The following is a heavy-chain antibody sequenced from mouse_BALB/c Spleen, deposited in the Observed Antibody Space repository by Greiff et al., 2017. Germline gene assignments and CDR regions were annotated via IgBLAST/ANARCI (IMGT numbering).Heavy chain of an antibody. CDR2: ISYDGSN. CDR3: ARGGSRYDWFAY. J-gene: IGHJ3*01. D-gene: IGHD2-14*01. Sequence: VQLQESGPGLVKPSQSLSLTCSVTGYSITSGYYWNWIRQFPGNKLEWMGYISYDGSNNYNPSLKNRISITRDTSKNQFFLKLNSVTTEDTATYYCARGGSRYDWFAYWGQGTLVTVSA. CDR1: GYSITSGYY. V-gene: IGHV3-6*02.